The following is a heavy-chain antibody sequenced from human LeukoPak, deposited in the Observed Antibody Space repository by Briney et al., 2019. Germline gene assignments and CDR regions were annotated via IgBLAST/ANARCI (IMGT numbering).Heavy chain of an antibody. J-gene: IGHJ4*02. CDR2: IYYSGST. Sequence: SETLSLTCTVSSGSISTRNYYWGWVRQPPGKALEWIGYIYYSGSTNYNPSLKSRVTISVDTSKNQFSLKLSSVTAADTAVYYCARERLVRGLIDYWGQGTLVTVSS. CDR3: ARERLVRGLIDY. D-gene: IGHD6-19*01. V-gene: IGHV4-61*01. CDR1: SGSISTRNYY.